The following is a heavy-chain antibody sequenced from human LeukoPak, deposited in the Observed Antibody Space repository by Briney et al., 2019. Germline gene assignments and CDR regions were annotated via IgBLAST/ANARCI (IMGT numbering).Heavy chain of an antibody. CDR1: GYTFTSYD. Sequence: ASVKVSCKASGYTFTSYDINWVRQATGQGLEWMGWMNPNSGNTGYAQKFQGRVTITRNTSISTAYMELSSLRSEDTAVYYCAREGSFGGVIAYPQYYFDYWGQGTLVTVSS. V-gene: IGHV1-8*03. J-gene: IGHJ4*02. D-gene: IGHD3-16*02. CDR2: MNPNSGNT. CDR3: AREGSFGGVIAYPQYYFDY.